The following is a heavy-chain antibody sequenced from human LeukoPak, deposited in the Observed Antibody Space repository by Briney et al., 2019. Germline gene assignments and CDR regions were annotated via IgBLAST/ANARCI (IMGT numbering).Heavy chain of an antibody. D-gene: IGHD2-8*01. V-gene: IGHV3-30*04. Sequence: GGSLRLSCTTSGFTLDDFSMSWVRQAPGKGLEWVALISYDGSKKYYADSVKGRFTISRDNSETTLYLQMNSLRPEDTAVYHCAKGRKQWWTFDVLDMWGQGTVVTVSS. J-gene: IGHJ3*02. CDR1: GFTLDDFS. CDR2: ISYDGSKK. CDR3: AKGRKQWWTFDVLDM.